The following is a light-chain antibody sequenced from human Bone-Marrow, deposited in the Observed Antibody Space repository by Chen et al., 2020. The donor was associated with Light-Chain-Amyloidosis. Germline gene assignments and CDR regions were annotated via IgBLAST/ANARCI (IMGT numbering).Light chain of an antibody. J-gene: IGLJ2*01. CDR3: QSADSSGTYEVI. V-gene: IGLV3-25*03. CDR2: IDT. CDR1: DLPTKY. Sequence: SYELTQPPSVSVSPRQTARITCYGDDLPTKYAYWYQQKPGQAPVLVIHIDTERPSGIAERFSGSSSGTSATLTISGVQAEDEADYHCQSADSSGTYEVIFGGGTKLTVL.